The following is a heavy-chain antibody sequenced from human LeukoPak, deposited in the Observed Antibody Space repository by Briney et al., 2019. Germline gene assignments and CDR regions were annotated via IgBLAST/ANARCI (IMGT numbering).Heavy chain of an antibody. J-gene: IGHJ4*02. Sequence: SETLSLTCTVSGGSISSYYWSWIRQPAGKGLEWIGRIYTSGSTNYNPSLKSRVTMSVDTSKNQFSLKLSSVTAADTAVYYCARLDGSSWYGYYFDYWGQGTLVTVSS. D-gene: IGHD6-13*01. CDR3: ARLDGSSWYGYYFDY. CDR2: IYTSGST. V-gene: IGHV4-4*07. CDR1: GGSISSYY.